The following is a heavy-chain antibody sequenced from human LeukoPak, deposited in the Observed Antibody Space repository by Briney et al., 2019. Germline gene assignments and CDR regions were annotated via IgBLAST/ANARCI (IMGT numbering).Heavy chain of an antibody. V-gene: IGHV3-30*02. J-gene: IGHJ6*03. Sequence: GGSLRLSCAASGFTFSSYSMNWVRQAPGKGLEWVAFIRYDGSNKYYADSVKGRFTISRDNSKNTLYLQMNSLRAEDTAVYYCAKDAVRQRAGYYYYYYMDVWGKGTTVTVSS. CDR3: AKDAVRQRAGYYYYYYMDV. CDR1: GFTFSSYS. D-gene: IGHD6-19*01. CDR2: IRYDGSNK.